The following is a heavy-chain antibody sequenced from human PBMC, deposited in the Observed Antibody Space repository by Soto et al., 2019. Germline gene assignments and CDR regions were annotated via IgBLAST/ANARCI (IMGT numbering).Heavy chain of an antibody. Sequence: ASVKVSCKASGGTFSSYAISWVRQAPGQGLEWMGGIIPIFGTANYAQKFQGRVTITADESTSTAYMELSSLRSEDTAVYYCARDRETGTTDPEFDYWGQGTLVTVSS. CDR1: GGTFSSYA. D-gene: IGHD1-1*01. J-gene: IGHJ4*02. CDR2: IIPIFGTA. V-gene: IGHV1-69*13. CDR3: ARDRETGTTDPEFDY.